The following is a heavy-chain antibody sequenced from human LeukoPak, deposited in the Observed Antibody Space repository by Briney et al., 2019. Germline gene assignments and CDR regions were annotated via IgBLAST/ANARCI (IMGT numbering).Heavy chain of an antibody. D-gene: IGHD7-27*01. CDR3: ARVGWGLFDY. CDR2: ISYDGSNK. Sequence: GRSLRLSCAASGFTFSSYGMHWVRQAPGKGLEWVAVISYDGSNKYYADSVKGRFTISRDNSKNTLYLQMNSLRAEDTAVYYCARVGWGLFDYWGQGTLVTVSS. CDR1: GFTFSSYG. J-gene: IGHJ4*02. V-gene: IGHV3-30*03.